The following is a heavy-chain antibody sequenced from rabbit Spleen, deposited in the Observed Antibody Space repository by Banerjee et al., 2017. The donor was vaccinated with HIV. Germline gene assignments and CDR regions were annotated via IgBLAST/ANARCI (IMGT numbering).Heavy chain of an antibody. D-gene: IGHD8-1*01. CDR1: GFSFSSSYY. CDR3: ARDGAGGSYFAL. J-gene: IGHJ4*01. CDR2: IYGGSSGST. Sequence: QSLEESGGGLVQPEGSLTLTCTASGFSFSSSYYMCWVRQAPGKGLECIACIYGGSSGSTYYASWAKGRFTISKTSSTTVTLQMTSLTAADTATYFCARDGAGGSYFALWGPGTLVTVS. V-gene: IGHV1S40*01.